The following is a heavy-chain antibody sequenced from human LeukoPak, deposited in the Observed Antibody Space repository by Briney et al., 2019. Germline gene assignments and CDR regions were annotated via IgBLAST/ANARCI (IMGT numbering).Heavy chain of an antibody. CDR1: GGSISSGDYY. CDR2: IYYSGST. Sequence: SQTLSLTCTVSGGSISSGDYYWSWIRQPPGKGLEWIGYIYYSGSTYYNPSLKSRVTISVDTSKNQFSLRLSSVTAADTAVYYCASWDSSGYYYDYWGQGTLVTVSS. CDR3: ASWDSSGYYYDY. D-gene: IGHD3-22*01. J-gene: IGHJ4*02. V-gene: IGHV4-30-4*01.